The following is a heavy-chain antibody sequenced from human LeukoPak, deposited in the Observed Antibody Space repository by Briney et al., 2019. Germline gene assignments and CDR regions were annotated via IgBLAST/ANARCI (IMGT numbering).Heavy chain of an antibody. V-gene: IGHV3-23*01. D-gene: IGHD1-20*01. Sequence: GGSLRLSCAASGFTFSSYAMSWVRQAPGKGLEWVSAISGSGGSTYYADSVKGRFTISRDNSKNTQYLQMNSLRAEDTAVYYCAKTHFNWNDKIDWGQGTLVTVSS. CDR3: AKTHFNWNDKID. CDR1: GFTFSSYA. CDR2: ISGSGGST. J-gene: IGHJ4*02.